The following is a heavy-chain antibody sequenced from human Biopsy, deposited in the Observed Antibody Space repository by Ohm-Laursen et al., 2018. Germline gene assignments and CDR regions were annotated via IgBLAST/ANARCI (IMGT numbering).Heavy chain of an antibody. CDR3: TTDLAGYCSSTSCYKAIEFDP. CDR1: GFLVGDSC. D-gene: IGHD2-2*02. Sequence: SLRLSCTAFGFLVGDSCMSWVRQAPGKGLEWVGRIRSKPDGGIAEYTAPVKGRFTISRDDSENTVFLQMTSLKTEDTAVYYCTTDLAGYCSSTSCYKAIEFDPWGQGTLVTVSS. V-gene: IGHV3-15*01. J-gene: IGHJ5*02. CDR2: IRSKPDGGIA.